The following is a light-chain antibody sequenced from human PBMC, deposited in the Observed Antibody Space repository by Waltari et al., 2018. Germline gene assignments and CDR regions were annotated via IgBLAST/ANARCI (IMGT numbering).Light chain of an antibody. V-gene: IGLV3-25*03. CDR3: QSTDSSASVWV. CDR1: ALAKQY. CDR2: KDT. J-gene: IGLJ3*02. Sequence: SNNLTQPPSVSVSPGQTARITCSGDALAKQYAYWYQQKPGQAPVLVIYKDTQRPSGIPERVSGSTSGTTVTLTITGVQAEDEADYYCQSTDSSASVWVFGGGAKLTV.